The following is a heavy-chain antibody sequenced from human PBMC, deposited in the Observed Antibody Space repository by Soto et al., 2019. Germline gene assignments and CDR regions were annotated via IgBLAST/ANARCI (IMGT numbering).Heavy chain of an antibody. D-gene: IGHD2-15*01. J-gene: IGHJ5*02. CDR1: GFSLSTSGVG. V-gene: IGHV2-5*02. Sequence: QITLKESGPTLVKPTQTLTLTCTFSGFSLSTSGVGVGWIRQPPGKALEWLALIYWDDDKRYSPSLKSRLTITKDTSKNPVVLTITKMDPVDTATYCCALSRGYCVGGSCYSIWFDPWGQGTLVTVSS. CDR3: ALSRGYCVGGSCYSIWFDP. CDR2: IYWDDDK.